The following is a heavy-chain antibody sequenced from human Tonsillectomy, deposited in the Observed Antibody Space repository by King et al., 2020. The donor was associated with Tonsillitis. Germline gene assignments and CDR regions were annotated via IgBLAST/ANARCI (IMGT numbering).Heavy chain of an antibody. Sequence: FTLKESGPVLVKPTETLTLTCTVSGFSLSNARMGVSWIRQPPGKALEWLAHIFSNDEKSNSTSLKSRLTIPKDTSKSQVVLTMTNMDPVDTATYYWARSGYNWNEFGNWGQGTLVTVSS. CDR2: IFSNDEK. V-gene: IGHV2-26*01. D-gene: IGHD1-1*01. CDR1: GFSLSNARMG. J-gene: IGHJ4*02. CDR3: ARSGYNWNEFGN.